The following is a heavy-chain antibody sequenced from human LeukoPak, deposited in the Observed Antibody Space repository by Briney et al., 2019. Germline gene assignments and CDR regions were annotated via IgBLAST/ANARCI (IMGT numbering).Heavy chain of an antibody. CDR1: GYTFTGHH. Sequence: ASVKVSCKASGYTFTGHHMHWVRQAPGQGLEWKGCIDPNSGGTNYAQKSQGRVTVTRDTSISTAYMELSRLKSDDTAVYYCAKWRGYSSGWSGPFDDWGQGTLVTVSS. CDR3: AKWRGYSSGWSGPFDD. D-gene: IGHD6-19*01. V-gene: IGHV1-2*02. CDR2: IDPNSGGT. J-gene: IGHJ4*01.